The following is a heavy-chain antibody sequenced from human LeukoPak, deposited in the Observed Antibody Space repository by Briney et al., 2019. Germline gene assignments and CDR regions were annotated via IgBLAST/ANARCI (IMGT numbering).Heavy chain of an antibody. D-gene: IGHD7-27*01. Sequence: GGSLRLSCAASGFIFSSHAMSWVRQAPGKGLEWVSAISGSGGSTYYADSVKGRFTISRDNSKNTLYLQMNSLRAEDTAVYYCARHLNWEDNWFDPWGQGTLVTVSS. V-gene: IGHV3-23*01. CDR3: ARHLNWEDNWFDP. J-gene: IGHJ5*02. CDR2: ISGSGGST. CDR1: GFIFSSHA.